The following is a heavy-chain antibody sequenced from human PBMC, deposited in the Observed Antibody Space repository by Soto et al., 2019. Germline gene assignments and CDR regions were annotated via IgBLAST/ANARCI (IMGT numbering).Heavy chain of an antibody. CDR3: AKGGSGSYRHAFDI. CDR1: GFIFSSYG. D-gene: IGHD1-26*01. CDR2: ISYDGSNT. Sequence: QVQLLESGGGVVQSGRSLRLSCAASGFIFSSYGMNWVRQAPGKGLEWVAVISYDGSNTYYAESVEGRFTISRDNSKNTLDLPINRLRPEDTAVYYWAKGGSGSYRHAFDIWGQGTVVTVSS. V-gene: IGHV3-30*18. J-gene: IGHJ3*02.